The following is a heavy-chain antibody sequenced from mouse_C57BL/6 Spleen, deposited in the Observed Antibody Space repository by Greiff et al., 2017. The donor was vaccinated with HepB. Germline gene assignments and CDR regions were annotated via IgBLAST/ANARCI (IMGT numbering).Heavy chain of an antibody. CDR2: IDPANGNT. CDR1: GVNIKNTY. Sequence: EVQLQQSVAELVRPGASVKLSCTASGVNIKNTYMHWVKQRPEQGLEWIGRIDPANGNTKYAPKFQGKATITADTSSNTAYLQLSSLTSEDTAIYYCARKPHYYGSSPLSMDYWGQGTSVTVSS. J-gene: IGHJ4*01. V-gene: IGHV14-3*01. CDR3: ARKPHYYGSSPLSMDY. D-gene: IGHD1-1*01.